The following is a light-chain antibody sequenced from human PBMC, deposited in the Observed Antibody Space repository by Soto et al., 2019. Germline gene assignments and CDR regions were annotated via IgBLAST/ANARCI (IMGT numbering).Light chain of an antibody. CDR1: QSLLHSNGYNY. V-gene: IGKV2-28*01. Sequence: DIVMTQSPLSLPVTPGEPASISCRSSQSLLHSNGYNYLDWYLQKPGQSPQLLIYLGSNRASGVPDRFSGSGSGSAFTLKISRMEAEDVGVYYCMQVLQTPLTFGQGTKLDIK. J-gene: IGKJ1*01. CDR3: MQVLQTPLT. CDR2: LGS.